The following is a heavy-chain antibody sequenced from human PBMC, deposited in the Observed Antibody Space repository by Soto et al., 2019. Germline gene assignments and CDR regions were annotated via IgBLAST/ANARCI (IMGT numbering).Heavy chain of an antibody. D-gene: IGHD3-3*01. Sequence: PSETLSLTCTVSGASISRYYWSWIRQSPGKGLEWIGYLYNTGSTIYNPSLKSRVTISVDTSKNQFSLKLSSVTAAGTAVYYCAMNYDFWSGYFHYWGQGTLVTVSS. J-gene: IGHJ4*02. CDR1: GASISRYY. CDR3: AMNYDFWSGYFHY. CDR2: LYNTGST. V-gene: IGHV4-4*08.